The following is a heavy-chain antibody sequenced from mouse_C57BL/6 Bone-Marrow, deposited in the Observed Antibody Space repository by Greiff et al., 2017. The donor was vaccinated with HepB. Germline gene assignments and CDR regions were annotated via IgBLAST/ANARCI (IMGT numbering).Heavy chain of an antibody. J-gene: IGHJ4*01. CDR2: IDPSDSYT. D-gene: IGHD3-2*02. V-gene: IGHV1-69*01. Sequence: QVQLQQPGAELVMPGASVKLSCKASGYTFTSYWMHWVKQRPGQGLEWIGEIDPSDSYTNYNQKFKGKSTLTVDKSSSTAYMQLSSLTSEDSAVYYCARHPYSSGYGYAMDYWGQGTSVTVSS. CDR3: ARHPYSSGYGYAMDY. CDR1: GYTFTSYW.